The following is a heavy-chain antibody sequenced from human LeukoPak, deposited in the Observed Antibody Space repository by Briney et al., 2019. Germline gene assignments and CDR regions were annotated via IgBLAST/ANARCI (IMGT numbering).Heavy chain of an antibody. CDR3: ARPTIVRATAWFDP. J-gene: IGHJ5*02. V-gene: IGHV4-39*01. CDR1: GGSISSSSYY. Sequence: PSETLSLTCTVSGGSISSSSYYWGWSRQPRGKGLEWIESIYYSGSTYYNPSLKSRVTISVDTSKNQFSLKLSSVTAADTAVYYCARPTIVRATAWFDPWGQGTLVTVSS. CDR2: IYYSGST. D-gene: IGHD1-26*01.